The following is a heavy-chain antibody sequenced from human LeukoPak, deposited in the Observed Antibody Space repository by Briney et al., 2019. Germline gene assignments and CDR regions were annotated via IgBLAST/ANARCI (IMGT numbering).Heavy chain of an antibody. D-gene: IGHD3-22*01. CDR1: EYPFTSYY. V-gene: IGHV1-46*01. CDR2: INPSGGTT. Sequence: ASVRVSCKASEYPFTSYYIHWVRQAPGQGLEWMGKINPSGGTTNYAQKFQGRVTMTRDTSTNTVHMQLSSLRSEDTAIYYCARGFYYDSSGYNYQDTFDVWGQGTMVTVSS. J-gene: IGHJ3*01. CDR3: ARGFYYDSSGYNYQDTFDV.